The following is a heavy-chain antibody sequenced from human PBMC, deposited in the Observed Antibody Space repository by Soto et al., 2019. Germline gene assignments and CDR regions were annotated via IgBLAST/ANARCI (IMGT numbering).Heavy chain of an antibody. CDR2: ISYDGSNK. CDR1: GFTFSSYG. J-gene: IGHJ4*02. Sequence: QVQLVESGGGVVQPGRSLRLSCAASGFTFSSYGMHWVRQAPGKGLEWVAVISYDGSNKYYADSVKGRFTISRDNSKNTLYLQMNSLRAEDTAVYYCAKDQYDSPSANFDYWGQGTLVTVSS. V-gene: IGHV3-30*18. CDR3: AKDQYDSPSANFDY. D-gene: IGHD3-16*01.